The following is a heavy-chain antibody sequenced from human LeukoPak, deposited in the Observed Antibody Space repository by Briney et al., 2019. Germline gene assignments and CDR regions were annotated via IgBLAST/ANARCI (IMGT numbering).Heavy chain of an antibody. J-gene: IGHJ4*02. CDR3: ARGGSYVYFDY. CDR1: GGSTSSSIW. V-gene: IGHV4-4*02. Sequence: SETLSLTCAVSGGSTSSSIWWSWDRQPPGKGLEWIAEIYQSGRTNYNPSLRSRVTMSVDKSTNQFSLKLASVTAADTAVYYCARGGSYVYFDYWGQGTLVTVTS. CDR2: IYQSGRT. D-gene: IGHD3-16*01.